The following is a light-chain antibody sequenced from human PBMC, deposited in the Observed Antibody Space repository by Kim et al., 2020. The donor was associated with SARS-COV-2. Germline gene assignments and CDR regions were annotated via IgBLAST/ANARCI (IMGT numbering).Light chain of an antibody. CDR2: RDS. V-gene: IGLV3-9*01. Sequence: VSVSLGQTARITCGGNNIGSKNVHWYQQKPGQAPVLVIYRDSNRPSGIPERFSGSNSGNTANLTISRAQAGDEADYYCQVWDSSYVFGTGTKVTVL. CDR3: QVWDSSYV. CDR1: NIGSKN. J-gene: IGLJ1*01.